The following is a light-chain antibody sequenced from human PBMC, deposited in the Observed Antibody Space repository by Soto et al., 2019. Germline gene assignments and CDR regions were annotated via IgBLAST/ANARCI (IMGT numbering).Light chain of an antibody. V-gene: IGLV2-14*01. J-gene: IGLJ3*02. CDR3: RSYTSSSTLV. CDR2: DVS. Sequence: QSALTQPASVSGSPGQSITISCTGTSSDVGGYNYVSWYQQPPGKAPKLMIYDVSNRPSGVSIRFSGSKSGNTASLTISGLQAEDEDDYYCRSYTSSSTLVFGGGTKLTVL. CDR1: SSDVGGYNY.